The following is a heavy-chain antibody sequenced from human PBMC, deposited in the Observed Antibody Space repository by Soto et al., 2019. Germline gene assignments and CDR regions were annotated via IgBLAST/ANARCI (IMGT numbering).Heavy chain of an antibody. CDR1: GGSISSSNW. Sequence: QVQLQESGPGLVKPSGTLSLTCAVSGGSISSSNWWSWVRQPPGKGLEWIGEIYHSGSTNYNPSPKSRVTIAVDKPKNQLSMKLSAVTAADTAVYYCARREAASRTNWFDPWCQGTLVTVSS. V-gene: IGHV4-4*02. CDR3: ARREAASRTNWFDP. D-gene: IGHD6-13*01. J-gene: IGHJ5*02. CDR2: IYHSGST.